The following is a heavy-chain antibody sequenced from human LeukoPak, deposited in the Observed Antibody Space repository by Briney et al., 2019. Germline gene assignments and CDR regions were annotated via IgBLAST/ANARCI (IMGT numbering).Heavy chain of an antibody. CDR2: ISGSGVI. J-gene: IGHJ6*03. V-gene: IGHV4-4*07. Sequence: PSETLSLTYTVSGGPITTYYLSWIRQSAGMGLEWIGRISGSGVITYNPSLKSRVILSLDTSNNHFSLKLISVTAADTAVYYCARRIKVGSLYSYYYYMDVWGKGTTVTISS. CDR1: GGPITTYY. CDR3: ARRIKVGSLYSYYYYMDV. D-gene: IGHD1-26*01.